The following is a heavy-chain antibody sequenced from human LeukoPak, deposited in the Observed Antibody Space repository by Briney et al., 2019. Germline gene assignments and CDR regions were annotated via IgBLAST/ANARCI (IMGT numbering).Heavy chain of an antibody. V-gene: IGHV1-18*01. J-gene: IGHJ4*02. CDR1: GYTFTSYG. CDR3: ARESADSSGYYCRH. CDR2: ISAYNGNT. D-gene: IGHD3-22*01. Sequence: GASVKVSCKASGYTFTSYGISWVRQAPGQGLEWMGWISAYNGNTNYAQKLQGRVTMTTDTSTSTAYMELRSLRSDDTAAYYCARESADSSGYYCRHWGQGTLVTVSS.